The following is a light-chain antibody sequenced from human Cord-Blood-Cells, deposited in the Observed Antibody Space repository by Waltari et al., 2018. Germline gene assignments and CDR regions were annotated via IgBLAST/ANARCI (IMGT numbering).Light chain of an antibody. CDR2: YYSDSDK. CDR1: RHFHVGTYN. J-gene: IGLJ3*02. V-gene: IGLV5-37*01. Sequence: HPVLTLPPFSSTSPAASATLTCTLTRHFHVGTYNIYTYRQKPGSPPRYLLYYYSDSDKGQGSGVPSRFSGSKDASANTGILLISGLQSEDEADYYCMIWPSNAVFGGGTKLTVL. CDR3: MIWPSNAV.